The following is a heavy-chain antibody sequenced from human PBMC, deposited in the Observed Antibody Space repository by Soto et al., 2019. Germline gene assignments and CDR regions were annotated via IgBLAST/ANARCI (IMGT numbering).Heavy chain of an antibody. V-gene: IGHV1-46*01. CDR3: ARFESNSGYDFLFARDYYYGMDV. Sequence: ASVKVSCKASGYTFTSYYMHWVRQAPGQGLEWMGIINPSGGSTSYAQKFQGRVTMTRDTSTSTVYMELSSLRSEDTAVYYCARFESNSGYDFLFARDYYYGMDVWGPGTTVTVSS. J-gene: IGHJ6*02. CDR2: INPSGGST. CDR1: GYTFTSYY. D-gene: IGHD5-12*01.